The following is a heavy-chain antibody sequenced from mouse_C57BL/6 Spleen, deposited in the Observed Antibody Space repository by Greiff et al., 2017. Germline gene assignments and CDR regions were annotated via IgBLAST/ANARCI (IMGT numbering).Heavy chain of an antibody. CDR2: IDPENGDT. CDR3: TKKGTPYYSNYGGAMDY. J-gene: IGHJ4*01. CDR1: GFNIKDDY. V-gene: IGHV14-4*01. D-gene: IGHD2-5*01. Sequence: EVQLQQSGAELVRPGASVKLSCTASGFNIKDDYMHWVKQRPEQGLEWIGWIDPENGDTEYASKFQGKATITADTSSNTAYLQLSSLTSEDTAVYYCTKKGTPYYSNYGGAMDYWGQGTSVTVSS.